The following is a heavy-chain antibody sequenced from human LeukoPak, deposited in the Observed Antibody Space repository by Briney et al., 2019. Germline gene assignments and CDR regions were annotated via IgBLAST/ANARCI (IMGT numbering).Heavy chain of an antibody. CDR3: AGGSYYVMIDY. V-gene: IGHV3-48*03. CDR2: ISSSGSTI. D-gene: IGHD1-26*01. CDR1: GFTFSSYE. Sequence: GGSLRLSCAASGFTFSSYEMNWVRQAPGKVLEWVSYISSSGSTIYYADSVKGRFTISRDNAKNSLYLQMNSLRAEDTAVYYCAGGSYYVMIDYWGQGTLVTVSS. J-gene: IGHJ4*02.